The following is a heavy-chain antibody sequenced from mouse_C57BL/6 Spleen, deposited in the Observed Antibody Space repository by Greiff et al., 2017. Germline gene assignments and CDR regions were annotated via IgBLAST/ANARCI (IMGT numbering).Heavy chain of an antibody. CDR2: INPSTGGT. J-gene: IGHJ3*01. CDR3: ARSPYSGSIYWFAY. D-gene: IGHD1-1*01. V-gene: IGHV1-53*01. CDR1: GYTFTSYW. Sequence: VQLQQPGPDLVKPGASVTLSCKASGYTFTSYWMHWVKQRPGQGLEWIGNINPSTGGTNYTEKFKSKATLTVDKSSSTPYMQLSSRTSEDSAVYYCARSPYSGSIYWFAYWGQGTLVTVSA.